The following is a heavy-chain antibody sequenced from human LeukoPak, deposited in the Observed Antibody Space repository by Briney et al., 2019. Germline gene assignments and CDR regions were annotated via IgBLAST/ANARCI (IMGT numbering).Heavy chain of an antibody. CDR2: IYHSGST. CDR3: ARGVGYDFWSGYYPFYYMDV. Sequence: SETLSLTCAVYGGSFSGYYWSWVRQPPGKGLEWIGEIYHSGSTNYNPSLKSRVTISVDKSKNQFSLKLSSVTAADTAVYYCARGVGYDFWSGYYPFYYMDVWGKGTTVTVSS. CDR1: GGSFSGYY. D-gene: IGHD3-3*01. J-gene: IGHJ6*03. V-gene: IGHV4-34*01.